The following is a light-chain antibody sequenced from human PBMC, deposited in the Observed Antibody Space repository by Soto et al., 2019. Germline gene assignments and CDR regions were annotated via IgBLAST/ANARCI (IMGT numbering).Light chain of an antibody. CDR2: GNS. J-gene: IGLJ1*01. CDR3: QSYDSSLSGRV. CDR1: SSNIGAGYD. Sequence: QSVLTQPPSVSGAPGQRVTISCTGSSSNIGAGYDVHWYQQLPGTAPKLLISGNSNLPSGVPDRFSGSKSGTSASLAITGLQAEDEADYYCQSYDSSLSGRVFGTGTKLTVL. V-gene: IGLV1-40*01.